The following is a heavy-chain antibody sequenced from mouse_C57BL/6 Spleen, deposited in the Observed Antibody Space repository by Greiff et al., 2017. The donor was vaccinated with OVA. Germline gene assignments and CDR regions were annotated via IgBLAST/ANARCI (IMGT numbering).Heavy chain of an antibody. CDR3: ARAPTTDRYYLDY. CDR1: GYSITSGYY. CDR2: ISYDGSN. Sequence: ESGPGLVKPSQSLSLTCSVTGYSITSGYYWNWIRQFPGNKLEWMGYISYDGSNNYNPSLKNRISITRDTSKNQFFLKLNSVTTEDTATYYCARAPTTDRYYLDYWGQGTTLTVSS. V-gene: IGHV3-6*01. D-gene: IGHD1-1*01. J-gene: IGHJ2*01.